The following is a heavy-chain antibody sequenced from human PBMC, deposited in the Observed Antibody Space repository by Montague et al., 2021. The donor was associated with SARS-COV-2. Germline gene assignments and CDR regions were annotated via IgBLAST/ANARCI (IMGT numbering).Heavy chain of an antibody. J-gene: IGHJ4*02. D-gene: IGHD3-10*01. CDR1: GFTFSSSA. CDR3: AKPTRGSGSG. V-gene: IGHV3-23*01. Sequence: SLRLSCATSGFTFSSSAMNWVRQAPGKGLEWVSSISGSGGDTNYADFAKGRFTTSRDNSQNTLYLQMHGLTVEDTAVYFCAKPTRGSGSGWGQGTLVTVSS. CDR2: ISGSGGDT.